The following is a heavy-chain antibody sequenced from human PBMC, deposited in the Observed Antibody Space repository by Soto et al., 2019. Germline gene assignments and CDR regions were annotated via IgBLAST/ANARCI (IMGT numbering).Heavy chain of an antibody. V-gene: IGHV4-31*03. CDR3: ARYLTIFQDSYYGMDV. D-gene: IGHD3-3*01. CDR2: IYYSGST. Sequence: SETLSLTCTVSGGSISSGGYYWSWIRQHPGKGLEWIGYIYYSGSTYYNPSLKSRVTISVDTSKNQFSLKLSSVTAADTAVYYCARYLTIFQDSYYGMDVWGQGTTVTVSS. CDR1: GGSISSGGYY. J-gene: IGHJ6*02.